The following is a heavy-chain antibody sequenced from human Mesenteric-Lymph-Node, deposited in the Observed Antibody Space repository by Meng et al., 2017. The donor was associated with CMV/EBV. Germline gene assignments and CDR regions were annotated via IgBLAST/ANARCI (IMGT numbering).Heavy chain of an antibody. CDR1: KFTFSSFA. CDR2: ISDDGDNK. V-gene: IGHV3-30-3*01. Sequence: GESLKISCAASKFTFSSFAMHWVRQAPGKGLEWVAAISDDGDNKYHADSVKGRFTISRDNSKNTLYLQMSSLRGDDTAVYYCARERGAGYYYYGMDVWGQGTTVTVSS. CDR3: ARERGAGYYYYGMDV. J-gene: IGHJ6*02. D-gene: IGHD3-10*01.